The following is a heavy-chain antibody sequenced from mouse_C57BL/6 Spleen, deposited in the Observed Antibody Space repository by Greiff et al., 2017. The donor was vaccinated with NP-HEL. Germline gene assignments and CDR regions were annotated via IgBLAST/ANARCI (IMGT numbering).Heavy chain of an antibody. CDR2: INPSSGYT. Sequence: VQLQQSGAELAKPGASVKLSCKASGYTFTSYWMHWVKQRPGQGLEWIGYINPSSGYTKYNQKFKDKASLTADKSSSTAYMQLSSLTYEDSAVYYWARNPPGPFYAMDYWGQGTSVTVSS. CDR3: ARNPPGPFYAMDY. CDR1: GYTFTSYW. V-gene: IGHV1-7*01. J-gene: IGHJ4*01.